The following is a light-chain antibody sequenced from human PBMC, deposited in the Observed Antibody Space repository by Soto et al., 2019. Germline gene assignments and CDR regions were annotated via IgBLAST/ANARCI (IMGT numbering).Light chain of an antibody. CDR2: DAS. CDR3: QQRSNWPPLT. J-gene: IGKJ5*01. Sequence: IVMTQSPATLSVSPLEIATLSCRASQSVSSNLAWYQQKPGQAPRLLIYDASNRATGIPARFSGSGSGTDFTLTISSLEPEDFAVYYCQQRSNWPPLTIGQGTRLEIK. V-gene: IGKV3-11*01. CDR1: QSVSSN.